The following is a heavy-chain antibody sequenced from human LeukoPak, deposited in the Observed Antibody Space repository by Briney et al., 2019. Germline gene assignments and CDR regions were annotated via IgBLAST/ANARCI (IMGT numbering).Heavy chain of an antibody. Sequence: SETLSLTCTVSGGSISSGGYYWSWIRQPPGKGLEWIGYIYHSGSTYYNPSLKSRVTISVDRSKNQFSLKLSSVTAADTAVYYCASSFDYRPEYFQHWGQGTLVTVSS. D-gene: IGHD3-9*01. J-gene: IGHJ1*01. CDR2: IYHSGST. V-gene: IGHV4-30-2*01. CDR1: GGSISSGGYY. CDR3: ASSFDYRPEYFQH.